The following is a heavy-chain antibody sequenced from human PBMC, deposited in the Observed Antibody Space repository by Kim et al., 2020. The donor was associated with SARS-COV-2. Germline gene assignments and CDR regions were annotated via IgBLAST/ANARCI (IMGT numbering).Heavy chain of an antibody. J-gene: IGHJ6*02. CDR2: IIPILGIA. CDR3: ARVSGYCSSTSCYAGYYYYGMDV. CDR1: GGTFSSYA. V-gene: IGHV1-69*04. D-gene: IGHD2-2*01. Sequence: SVKVSCKASGGTFSSYAISWVRQAPGQGLEWMGRIIPILGIANYAQKFQGRVTITADKSTSTAYMELSSLRSEDTAVYYCARVSGYCSSTSCYAGYYYYGMDVWGRGTTVTVSS.